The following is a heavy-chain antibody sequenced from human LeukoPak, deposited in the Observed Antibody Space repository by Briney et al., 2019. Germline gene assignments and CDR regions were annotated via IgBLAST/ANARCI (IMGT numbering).Heavy chain of an antibody. J-gene: IGHJ3*02. D-gene: IGHD2-15*01. CDR1: GFTFSSYG. CDR2: ISGSGGST. Sequence: GGSLRLSCAASGFTFSSYGMSWVRQAPGKGLEWVSAISGSGGSTYYADSVKGRFTISRDNSKNTLYLQMNSLRAEDTAVYYCAKGDVGWSDAFDIWGQGTMVTVSS. CDR3: AKGDVGWSDAFDI. V-gene: IGHV3-23*01.